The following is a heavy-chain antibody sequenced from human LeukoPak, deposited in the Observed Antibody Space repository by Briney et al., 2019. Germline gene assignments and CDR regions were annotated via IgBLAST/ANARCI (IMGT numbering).Heavy chain of an antibody. Sequence: ASVKVSCKASGYTFTSYDINWVRQATGQGLEWMGWMNPNSGNTGYAQKFQGRVTMTRNTSISTAYMELSSLRSEGTAVYYCARVLGLNYDILTGYWIDAFDIWGQGTMVTVSS. D-gene: IGHD3-9*01. CDR2: MNPNSGNT. V-gene: IGHV1-8*01. J-gene: IGHJ3*02. CDR1: GYTFTSYD. CDR3: ARVLGLNYDILTGYWIDAFDI.